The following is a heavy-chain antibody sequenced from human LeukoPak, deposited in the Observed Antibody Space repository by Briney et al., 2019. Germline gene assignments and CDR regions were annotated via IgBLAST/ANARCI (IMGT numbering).Heavy chain of an antibody. CDR1: GFTFSSYV. CDR2: ISYDGSNK. J-gene: IGHJ4*02. CDR3: AKDWPTMIVVVKGYFDY. V-gene: IGHV3-30*18. D-gene: IGHD3-22*01. Sequence: GGSLRLSCAASGFTFSSYVMHWVRQAPGKGLEWVAVISYDGSNKYYADSVKGRFTISRDNSKNTLYLQMNSLRAEDTAVYYCAKDWPTMIVVVKGYFDYWGQGTLVTVSS.